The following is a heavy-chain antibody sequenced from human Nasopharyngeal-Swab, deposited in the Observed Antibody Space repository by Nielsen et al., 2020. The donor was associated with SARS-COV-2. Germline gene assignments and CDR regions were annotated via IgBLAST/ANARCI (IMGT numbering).Heavy chain of an antibody. CDR3: ARSLHYYGSGSLFSNYYYYYMDV. CDR2: FYWDDDK. D-gene: IGHD3-10*01. J-gene: IGHJ6*03. V-gene: IGHV2-5*02. Sequence: WIRQPPGKALEWLALFYWDDDKRYRPSLKSRLTITKDTSKNQVVLTMTNMDPVDTATYYCARSLHYYGSGSLFSNYYYYYMDVWGKGTTVTVSS.